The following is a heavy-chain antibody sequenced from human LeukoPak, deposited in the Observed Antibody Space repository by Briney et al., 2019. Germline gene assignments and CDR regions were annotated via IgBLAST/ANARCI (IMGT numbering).Heavy chain of an antibody. CDR2: IIPTFGTT. D-gene: IGHD3-22*01. CDR1: GGTFSSYA. CDR3: ARDGAGLDYDSSGYVDY. Sequence: GASVKVSCKASGGTFSSYAISWVRQAPGQGLEWMGRIIPTFGTTNYAQKFQGRVTITTDESTSTAYMELSSLRSEDTAVYYCARDGAGLDYDSSGYVDYWGQGTLVTVSS. J-gene: IGHJ4*02. V-gene: IGHV1-69*05.